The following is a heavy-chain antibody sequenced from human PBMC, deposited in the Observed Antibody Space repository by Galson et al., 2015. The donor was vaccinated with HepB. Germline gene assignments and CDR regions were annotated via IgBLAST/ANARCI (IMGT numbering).Heavy chain of an antibody. CDR1: GFTFSSYA. Sequence: SLRLSCAASGFTFSSYAMHWVRQAPGKGLEWVAVISYDGSNKYYADSVKGRFTISRDNSKNTLYLQMNSLRAEDTAVYYCARPIAVAGTLFDYWGQGTLVTVSS. V-gene: IGHV3-30*04. CDR2: ISYDGSNK. D-gene: IGHD6-19*01. CDR3: ARPIAVAGTLFDY. J-gene: IGHJ4*02.